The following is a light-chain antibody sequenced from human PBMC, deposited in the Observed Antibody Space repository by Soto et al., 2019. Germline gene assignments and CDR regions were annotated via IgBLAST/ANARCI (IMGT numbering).Light chain of an antibody. CDR2: DVS. CDR1: SSDIGDYNY. Sequence: QSALTQPASVSGSPGQSITISCTGTSSDIGDYNYVSWFQQHPGKAPKLMIYDVSNRPSGVSNRFSGSKSGNTASLTISGLQDEDEADYYCSSYTSSSTLDVFGTGTKLTVL. J-gene: IGLJ1*01. V-gene: IGLV2-14*03. CDR3: SSYTSSSTLDV.